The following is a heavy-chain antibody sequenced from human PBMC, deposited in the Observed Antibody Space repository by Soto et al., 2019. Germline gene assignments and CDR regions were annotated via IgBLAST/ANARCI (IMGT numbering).Heavy chain of an antibody. D-gene: IGHD6-6*01. J-gene: IGHJ6*02. V-gene: IGHV1-46*01. CDR1: GYTFTSYY. CDR2: INPSGGST. CDR3: ARGIAARRAPYYYYGMDV. Sequence: ASVKVSCKASGYTFTSYYMHWVRQAPGQGLEWMGIINPSGGSTSYARKFQGRVTMTRDTSTSTVYMELSSLRSEDTAVYYCARGIAARRAPYYYYGMDVWGQGTTVTVSS.